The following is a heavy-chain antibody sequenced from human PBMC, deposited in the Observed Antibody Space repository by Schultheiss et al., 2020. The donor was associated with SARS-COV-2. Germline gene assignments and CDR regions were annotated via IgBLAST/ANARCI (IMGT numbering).Heavy chain of an antibody. V-gene: IGHV4-59*08. CDR3: ARQGLSDEMDY. CDR1: GGSISGYY. Sequence: SETLSLTCTVFGGSISGYYWSWIRQPPGKGLEWIAYKHYTGSSNYNPSLISRVTTSVDTSKNQFSLWLISVTAADTAVYYCARQGLSDEMDYWGQGTLVTVSS. J-gene: IGHJ4*02. CDR2: KHYTGSS.